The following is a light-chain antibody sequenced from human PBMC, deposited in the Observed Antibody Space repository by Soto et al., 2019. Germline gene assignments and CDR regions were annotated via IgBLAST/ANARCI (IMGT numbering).Light chain of an antibody. V-gene: IGKV1-9*01. CDR3: QQLNSYPRT. CDR2: AAS. Sequence: DIQLTQSPSFLSASVGDRVTITCRASQGFSSDLAWYQQKPGKAPKLMIYAASTLQSGVPSRFRGSGSGTEFTLTISTLQPEDFATYYCQQLNSYPRTFGQGTKLEIK. CDR1: QGFSSD. J-gene: IGKJ1*01.